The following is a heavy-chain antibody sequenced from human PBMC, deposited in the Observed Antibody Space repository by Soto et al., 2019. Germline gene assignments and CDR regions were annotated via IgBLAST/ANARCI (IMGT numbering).Heavy chain of an antibody. Sequence: SETLSLTCAVSGGSISSSNWWSWVRQPPGKGLEWIGEIYHSGSTNYNPSLKSRVTISVDKSKNQFSLKLSSVTAADTAVYYCAREVGARLQKEYYFDYWGQGTLVTVSS. D-gene: IGHD1-26*01. CDR3: AREVGARLQKEYYFDY. V-gene: IGHV4-4*02. CDR1: GGSISSSNW. CDR2: IYHSGST. J-gene: IGHJ4*02.